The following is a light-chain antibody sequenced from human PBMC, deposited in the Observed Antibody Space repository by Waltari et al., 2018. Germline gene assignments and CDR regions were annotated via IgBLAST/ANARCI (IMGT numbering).Light chain of an antibody. J-gene: IGKJ1*01. CDR3: QQLNSYQWT. CDR2: AAS. Sequence: IQFTQSPSSPSSSVGDTVTSTCRASQGISNYLAWYQQKPGKAPKLLIYAASTLQSGVPSRFSGSGSGTDFPLTISSLQPEDFATYYCQQLNSYQWTFGQGTKVEIK. V-gene: IGKV1-9*01. CDR1: QGISNY.